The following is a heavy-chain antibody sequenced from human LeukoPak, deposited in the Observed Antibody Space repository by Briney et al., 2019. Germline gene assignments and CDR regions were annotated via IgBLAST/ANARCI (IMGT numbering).Heavy chain of an antibody. CDR2: INPNTGNP. D-gene: IGHD6-19*01. CDR1: GDTFTRYA. V-gene: IGHV7-4-1*02. CDR3: AIDQPVAGVSNFDS. J-gene: IGHJ4*02. Sequence: ASVKVSCKASGDTFTRYAMNWLRQAPGQGLEWMGWINPNTGNPTYAQAFTGRFVFSLDTSVSTAYLQISSLNTEDTAVYYCAIDQPVAGVSNFDSWGQGTLVTVSS.